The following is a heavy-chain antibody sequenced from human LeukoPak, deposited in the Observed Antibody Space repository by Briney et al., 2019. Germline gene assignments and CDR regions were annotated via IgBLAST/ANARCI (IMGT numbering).Heavy chain of an antibody. V-gene: IGHV4-59*11. Sequence: SETLSLTCTVSGVSFTSHYWTWIRQSPGTGLEWIGYISYTGSTNYNPSLKSRVTISKDMSKNQFSLKLTSVTAADTAVYYCARSPMDNFFDFWGQGTLVTVSS. CDR2: ISYTGST. D-gene: IGHD2-2*03. CDR3: ARSPMDNFFDF. CDR1: GVSFTSHY. J-gene: IGHJ4*02.